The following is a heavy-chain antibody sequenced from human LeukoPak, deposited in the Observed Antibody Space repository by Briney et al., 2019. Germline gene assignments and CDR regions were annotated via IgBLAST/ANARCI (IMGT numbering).Heavy chain of an antibody. CDR3: ARGSCSSSWTYYYYYYMDV. Sequence: ASVKVSCKAAGYTFTSYDINWVRQATGQGLEWMGWMNPNSGNTGYAQKFQGRVTITRNTSISTAYMELSSLRSEDTAVYYCARGSCSSSWTYYYYYYMDVWGKGTTVTVSS. V-gene: IGHV1-8*03. J-gene: IGHJ6*03. D-gene: IGHD6-13*01. CDR1: GYTFTSYD. CDR2: MNPNSGNT.